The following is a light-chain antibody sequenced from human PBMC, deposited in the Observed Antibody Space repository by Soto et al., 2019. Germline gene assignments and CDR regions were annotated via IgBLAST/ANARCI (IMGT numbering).Light chain of an antibody. J-gene: IGKJ2*01. CDR1: QSVSSSY. CDR3: QQYVTSPYI. Sequence: EIVLTRSPGTLSLSPGERATLSCRASQSVSSSYLAWYQQKPGQAPRLLIHGVSTRATGIPDRFSGSGSGTDFTLTISSLEPEDFAVYYCQQYVTSPYIFGQGTKLEIK. CDR2: GVS. V-gene: IGKV3-20*01.